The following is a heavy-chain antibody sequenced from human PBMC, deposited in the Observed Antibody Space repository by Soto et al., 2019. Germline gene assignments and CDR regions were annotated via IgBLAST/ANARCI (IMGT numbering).Heavy chain of an antibody. V-gene: IGHV4-4*02. CDR1: GGSISSSNW. CDR2: IYHSGST. D-gene: IGHD6-19*01. J-gene: IGHJ6*02. Sequence: PSETLSLTCAVSGGSISSSNWWSWVRQPPGKGLEWIGEIYHSGSTNYNPSLKSRVTISVDKSKNQFSLKLSSVTAADTAVYYCARGGGGWSHLKYYYYYYGMDVWGQGTTVTVSS. CDR3: ARGGGGWSHLKYYYYYYGMDV.